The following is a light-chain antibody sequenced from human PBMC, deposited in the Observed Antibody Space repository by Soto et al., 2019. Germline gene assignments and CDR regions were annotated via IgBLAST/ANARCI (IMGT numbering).Light chain of an antibody. Sequence: QAVVTQEPSLTVSPGGTVTLTCGSSTGGLTRGQVIYWFQQKPGQAPMTLIYDAYKRHPWTPARFSGSFSGGNGVLTLSGDQPEDEAEYYCSLRSVDPWVFGGGTKLTVL. CDR2: DAY. V-gene: IGLV7-46*01. CDR1: TGGLTRGQV. CDR3: SLRSVDPWV. J-gene: IGLJ3*02.